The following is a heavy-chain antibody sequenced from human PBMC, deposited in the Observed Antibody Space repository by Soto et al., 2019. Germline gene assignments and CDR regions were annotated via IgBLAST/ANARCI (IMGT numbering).Heavy chain of an antibody. CDR3: ARDHAAVAGTSAFDY. CDR2: FIPIFGTA. D-gene: IGHD6-19*01. Sequence: QVQLVQSGAEVKKPGSSVKVSCKASGGTFSSYAISWVRQAPGQGLEWMGGFIPIFGTANYAQKFQGRATITADESTSTAYMELSSLRSEDTAVYYCARDHAAVAGTSAFDYWGQGTLVTVSS. J-gene: IGHJ4*02. CDR1: GGTFSSYA. V-gene: IGHV1-69*01.